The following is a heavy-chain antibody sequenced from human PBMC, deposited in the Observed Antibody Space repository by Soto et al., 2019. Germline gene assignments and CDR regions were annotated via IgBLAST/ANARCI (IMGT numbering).Heavy chain of an antibody. D-gene: IGHD1-7*01. Sequence: QVQLQESGPGLVKPSETLSLTCTVSGASISGYYWSWIRKSAGKGLEWIGRIYATGTTDYNPSLTSRVMMSVDTSTKPCAMKLRSVTAADTAVYYCVRDGTKTLRDWFDPWGQGISVTVSS. CDR3: VRDGTKTLRDWFDP. V-gene: IGHV4-4*07. CDR1: GASISGYY. J-gene: IGHJ5*02. CDR2: IYATGTT.